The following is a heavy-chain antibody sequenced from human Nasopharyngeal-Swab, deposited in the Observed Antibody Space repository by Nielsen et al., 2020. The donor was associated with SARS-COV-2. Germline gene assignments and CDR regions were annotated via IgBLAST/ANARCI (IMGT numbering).Heavy chain of an antibody. CDR3: ARDLDYYDNSGYPFDY. V-gene: IGHV3-33*01. CDR2: IWFDGRNK. D-gene: IGHD3-22*01. Sequence: LSLPCAASGFTFSSYGMHWVRQAPGKGLEWVAVIWFDGRNKYYADSVKGRFTISRDNSKNTLHLQMNSLRGEDTAVYYCARDLDYYDNSGYPFDYWGQGTLVTVSS. J-gene: IGHJ4*02. CDR1: GFTFSSYG.